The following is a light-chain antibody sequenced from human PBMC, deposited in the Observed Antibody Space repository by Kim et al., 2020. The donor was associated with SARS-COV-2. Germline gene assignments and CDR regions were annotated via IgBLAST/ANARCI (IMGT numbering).Light chain of an antibody. CDR1: GGSIDDQY. CDR2: EDD. Sequence: TETISCTRSGGSIDDQYVQWYQQRPGGAPTTVIYEDDQRPSGVSDRFSGSIYNSSNSASLTISELRTEDEADYYCQSYNRDNVIFGGGTQLTVL. J-gene: IGLJ2*01. CDR3: QSYNRDNVI. V-gene: IGLV6-57*03.